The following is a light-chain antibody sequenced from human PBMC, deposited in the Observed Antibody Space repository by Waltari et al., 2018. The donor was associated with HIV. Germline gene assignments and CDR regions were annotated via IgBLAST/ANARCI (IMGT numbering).Light chain of an antibody. Sequence: GDNVVITCRASQAISYYLNWYQQKSNKAPVLLVYSAYKLQSGAPSRFRGAGSGRDFSLSITGLQTEDFATYFCQQSYDSPFNFGPGT. CDR1: QAISYY. J-gene: IGKJ3*01. V-gene: IGKV1-39*01. CDR2: SAY. CDR3: QQSYDSPFN.